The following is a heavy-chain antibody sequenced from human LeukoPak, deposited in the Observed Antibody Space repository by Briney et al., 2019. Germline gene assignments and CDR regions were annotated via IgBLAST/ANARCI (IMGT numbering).Heavy chain of an antibody. CDR3: VRSYSGWQGHNNWFDP. CDR2: IYHTGNT. Sequence: PSETLSLTCAVSDYSISSDSYWGWLRKPPGKGLEWIGDIYHTGNTYYNPSLRSRVTISVDTSKNQFSLKVRSVTAADTAVYYCVRSYSGWQGHNNWFDPWGQGTLVSVSS. D-gene: IGHD6-19*01. CDR1: DYSISSDSY. V-gene: IGHV4-38-2*01. J-gene: IGHJ5*02.